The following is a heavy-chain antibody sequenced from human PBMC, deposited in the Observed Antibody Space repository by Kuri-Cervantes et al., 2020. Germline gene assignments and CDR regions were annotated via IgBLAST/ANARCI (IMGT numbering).Heavy chain of an antibody. D-gene: IGHD3-22*01. V-gene: IGHV3-23*01. CDR3: AQYKDADYDSSGYYYDAFDI. CDR2: ISGSGGTT. CDR1: GFTFNNYA. Sequence: GESLKISCVASGFTFNNYAMSWVRQAPGKGLEWVSGISGSGGTTYYADSVKGRFTISRDNSKNTLYLQMNSLRAEDTAVYYCAQYKDADYDSSGYYYDAFDIWGQGTMVTVSS. J-gene: IGHJ3*02.